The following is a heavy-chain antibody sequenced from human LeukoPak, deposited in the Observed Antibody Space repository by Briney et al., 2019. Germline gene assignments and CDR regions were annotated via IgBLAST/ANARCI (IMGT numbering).Heavy chain of an antibody. CDR1: GFTPRILA. CDR2: IIGRGGST. Sequence: GGSLSLSCALYGFTPRILAMSWVRQAPGEGLEWVSAIIGRGGSTYHADSVNGPFTIWRGNSKNTLYLQMNSLRAEDTAVYYCANAPTAVIVATIGFDYWGQGTLVTASS. J-gene: IGHJ4*02. D-gene: IGHD5-12*01. CDR3: ANAPTAVIVATIGFDY. V-gene: IGHV3-23*01.